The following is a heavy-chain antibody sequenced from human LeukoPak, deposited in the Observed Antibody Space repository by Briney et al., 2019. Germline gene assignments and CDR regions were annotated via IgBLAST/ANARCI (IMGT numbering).Heavy chain of an antibody. CDR1: GFSFDTYA. CDR2: IWHDGSHK. J-gene: IGHJ4*02. V-gene: IGHV3-33*01. D-gene: IGHD3-10*01. CDR3: ARDIFGSGSYPDF. Sequence: GGSLRLSCAASGFSFDTYAMHWVRQAPGQGLEWVALIWHDGSHKFYSNSVRGQFTISRDNSKNTVYLQMNNLRPDDTAVYYCARDIFGSGSYPDFWGQGTLVTVSS.